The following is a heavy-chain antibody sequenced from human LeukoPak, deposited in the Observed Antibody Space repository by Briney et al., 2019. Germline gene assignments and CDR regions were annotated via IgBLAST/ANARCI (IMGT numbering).Heavy chain of an antibody. CDR1: GGTFSSYA. J-gene: IGHJ4*02. D-gene: IGHD2-15*01. V-gene: IGHV1-69*04. CDR2: IIPILGIA. Sequence: SAKVSCKASGGTFSSYAISWVRQAPGQGLEWMGRIIPILGIANYAQKFQGRVTITADKSTSTAYMELSSLRSEDTAVYYCARDRDGYCSGGSCYPLSDYWGQGTLVTVSS. CDR3: ARDRDGYCSGGSCYPLSDY.